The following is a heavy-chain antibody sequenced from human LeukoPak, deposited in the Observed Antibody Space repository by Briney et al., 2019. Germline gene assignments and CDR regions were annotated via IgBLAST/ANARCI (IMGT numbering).Heavy chain of an antibody. CDR3: ARDHTVTTGFVNYYYYYMDV. D-gene: IGHD4-17*01. Sequence: PSETLSLTCTVSGGSISSYYWSWIRQPAGKGLEWIGRVYSSGSTNYNPSLKSRVTMSVDTSKNQFSLKLSSVTAADTAVYYCARDHTVTTGFVNYYYYYMDVWGQGTTVTVSS. J-gene: IGHJ6*03. CDR1: GGSISSYY. V-gene: IGHV4-4*07. CDR2: VYSSGST.